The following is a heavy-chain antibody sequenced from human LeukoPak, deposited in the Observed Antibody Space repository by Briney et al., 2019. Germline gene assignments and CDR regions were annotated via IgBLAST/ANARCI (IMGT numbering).Heavy chain of an antibody. Sequence: GGSLRLSCAASGFTFSSYAMTWVRQAPGKGLEWVSGISGSGGSTYYADSVKGRFTISRDNSKNTLYLQMNSLRAEDTAVYYCAKWVFSGFDYWGQGTLVTVSS. CDR1: GFTFSSYA. CDR3: AKWVFSGFDY. J-gene: IGHJ4*02. CDR2: ISGSGGST. V-gene: IGHV3-23*01. D-gene: IGHD1-14*01.